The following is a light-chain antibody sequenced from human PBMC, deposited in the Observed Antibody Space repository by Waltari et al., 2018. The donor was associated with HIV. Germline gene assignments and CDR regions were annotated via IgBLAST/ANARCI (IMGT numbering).Light chain of an antibody. CDR1: GRTVVGSNF. Sequence: QSALPKPAPGSGSPGQPTTIPSPGPGRTVVGSNFVPWYQHLPGKAPKLVIYDVSNRPSGVSNRFSGYKSGNTASLTISGLQAEDEGDYYCSSYTSSSTWVFGGGTKLTVL. CDR3: SSYTSSSTWV. J-gene: IGLJ3*02. V-gene: IGLV2-14*01. CDR2: DVS.